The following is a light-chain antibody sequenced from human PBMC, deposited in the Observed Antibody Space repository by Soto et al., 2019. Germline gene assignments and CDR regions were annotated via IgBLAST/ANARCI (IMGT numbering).Light chain of an antibody. V-gene: IGLV2-14*01. CDR3: SSYTSSTHYV. CDR2: EVT. J-gene: IGLJ1*01. CDR1: TSDFGFYNY. Sequence: SVLTQPPSVSGAPGQTVTVSCTGTTSDFGFYNYVSWYQHHAGKAPKLLIYEVTNRHSGVSNRFSGSKSGNTASLTISGLQAEDEADYYSSSYTSSTHYVFGTGTKVTVL.